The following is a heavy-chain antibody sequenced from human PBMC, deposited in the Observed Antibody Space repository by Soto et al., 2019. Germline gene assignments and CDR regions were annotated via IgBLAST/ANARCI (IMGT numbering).Heavy chain of an antibody. J-gene: IGHJ6*02. D-gene: IGHD6-6*01. CDR1: GFTFSSYA. Sequence: GGSLRLSCAASGFTFSSYAMHWVRQAPGKGLEWVAVISYDGSNTYYADSVKGRFTISRDNSKNTLYLQMNSLRAEDTAVYYCASARSIGSSPNYGMDVWGQGTTVTVS. CDR3: ASARSIGSSPNYGMDV. CDR2: ISYDGSNT. V-gene: IGHV3-30-3*01.